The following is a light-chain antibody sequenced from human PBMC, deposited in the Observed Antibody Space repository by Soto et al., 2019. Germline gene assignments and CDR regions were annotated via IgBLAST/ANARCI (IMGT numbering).Light chain of an antibody. CDR3: QHYETFSGT. J-gene: IGKJ1*01. CDR2: KAS. V-gene: IGKV1-5*03. CDR1: ENIGAW. Sequence: GDRVTITCLASENIGAWLAWYQQTPGKAPKLLIYKASSLQSGGPSRFSGGGSFTEFTLTISSLQPDDFAIYYCQHYETFSGTFGPGTKVDIK.